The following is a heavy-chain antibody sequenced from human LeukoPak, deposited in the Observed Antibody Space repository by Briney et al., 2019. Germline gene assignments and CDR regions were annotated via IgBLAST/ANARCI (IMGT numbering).Heavy chain of an antibody. Sequence: GGSLRLSCAASGFTFDSKAMSWVRQAPGKGLEWVAVIWYDGSNKYYADSVKGRFTISRDNSKNTLYLQMNSLRAEDTAVYYCARAGYYDILTGWDYWGQGTLVTVSS. J-gene: IGHJ4*02. D-gene: IGHD3-9*01. CDR2: IWYDGSNK. CDR3: ARAGYYDILTGWDY. CDR1: GFTFDSKA. V-gene: IGHV3-33*01.